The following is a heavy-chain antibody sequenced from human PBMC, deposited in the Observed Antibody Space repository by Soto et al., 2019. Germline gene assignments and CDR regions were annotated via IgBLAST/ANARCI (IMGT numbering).Heavy chain of an antibody. CDR1: GGTFSSYA. Sequence: QVQLVQSGAEVKKPGSSVKVSCKASGGTFSSYAISWVRQAPGQGLEWMGGIIPIFGTANYAQKFQGRVTIPADESTTTAYMELSSLRSEDTAVYYCASLDTAMVGFDLWGRGTLVTVSS. J-gene: IGHJ2*01. V-gene: IGHV1-69*12. CDR2: IIPIFGTA. D-gene: IGHD5-18*01. CDR3: ASLDTAMVGFDL.